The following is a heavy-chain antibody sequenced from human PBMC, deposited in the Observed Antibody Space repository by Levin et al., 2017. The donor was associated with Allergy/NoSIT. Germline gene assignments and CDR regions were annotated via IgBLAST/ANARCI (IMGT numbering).Heavy chain of an antibody. D-gene: IGHD5-12*01. V-gene: IGHV3-33*01. Sequence: LSLTGAASGFTFSSYGMHWVRQAPGKGLEWVAVIWDDGYKKYYADSVKGRFTISRDNSKNTLYLQMNSLRAEDTAVYYCARVLRFYYYYYMDVWGKGTTVTVSS. CDR1: GFTFSSYG. J-gene: IGHJ6*03. CDR2: IWDDGYKK. CDR3: ARVLRFYYYYYMDV.